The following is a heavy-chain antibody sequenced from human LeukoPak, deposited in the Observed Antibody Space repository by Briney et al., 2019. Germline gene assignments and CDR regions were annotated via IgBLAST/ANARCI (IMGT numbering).Heavy chain of an antibody. J-gene: IGHJ6*03. D-gene: IGHD1-26*01. V-gene: IGHV3-23*01. CDR2: IVPSGAKT. Sequence: GGSLRLSCAASGCTFSSYGMNWVRQAPGKRLEWDSDIVPSGAKTYYADSVTGRFATSRDNPKNSLYLHMNCLAAEDTAGYYCARDPYSGNYGNTYYYYMDVWGKGTTVTISS. CDR3: ARDPYSGNYGNTYYYYMDV. CDR1: GCTFSSYG.